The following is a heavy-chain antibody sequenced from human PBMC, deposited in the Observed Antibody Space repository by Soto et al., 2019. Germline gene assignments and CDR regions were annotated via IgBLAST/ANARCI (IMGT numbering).Heavy chain of an antibody. CDR3: AREYYGLLTGYYTDY. Sequence: EVQLVESGGDLVQRGGSLRLSCAASGFPFSSYWMHWVRHTPGKGLDWVARISGDGVTTYYADSVTGRFTVSRDNAKNPQSLQISGLRAEDTAVYYCAREYYGLLTGYYTDYWGQGTLVSVSS. CDR1: GFPFSSYW. V-gene: IGHV3-74*01. CDR2: ISGDGVTT. D-gene: IGHD3-9*01. J-gene: IGHJ4*02.